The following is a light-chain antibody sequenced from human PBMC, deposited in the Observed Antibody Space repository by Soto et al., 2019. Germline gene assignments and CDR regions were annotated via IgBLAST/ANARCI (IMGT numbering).Light chain of an antibody. Sequence: DIQMTQSPSSLSASVGDRVTITCRASQGIIDYLAWYQQKPGKAPKLLIYAAPTLQSGVPSRFSGSGAGTDFTLTISGLQPEDVATYFCQKYNSAPQTFGQGTKVEIK. CDR1: QGIIDY. J-gene: IGKJ1*01. CDR3: QKYNSAPQT. CDR2: AAP. V-gene: IGKV1-27*01.